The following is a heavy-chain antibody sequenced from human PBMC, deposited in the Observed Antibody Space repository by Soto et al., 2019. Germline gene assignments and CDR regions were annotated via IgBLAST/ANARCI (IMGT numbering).Heavy chain of an antibody. V-gene: IGHV3-9*01. J-gene: IGHJ4*02. CDR3: VKGASTTVFAFNDY. D-gene: IGHD4-17*01. CDR2: ISWNSGNL. Sequence: EVQLVESGGGLVQPGRSLRLSCAASGFTFDDYAMHWVRQPPGKGLEWVSSISWNSGNLGYADSVKGRFTISRDNAKNSLYLQMNSLRGEDTALYYCVKGASTTVFAFNDYWGQGSLVTVSS. CDR1: GFTFDDYA.